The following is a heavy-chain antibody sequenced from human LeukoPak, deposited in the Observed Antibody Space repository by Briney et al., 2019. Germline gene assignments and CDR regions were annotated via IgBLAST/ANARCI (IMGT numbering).Heavy chain of an antibody. CDR1: GFTFSSTG. CDR2: IWYDGNNK. J-gene: IGHJ4*02. V-gene: IGHV3-30*02. D-gene: IGHD1-14*01. CDR3: ARTYNPDY. Sequence: GGSLRLSCTASGFTFSSTGMHWVRQAPGKGLEWVSYIWYDGNNKYYGDSVKGRLTVSRDNSKNTLYLQMNSLRVEDTAVYYCARTYNPDYWGQGTLVTVSS.